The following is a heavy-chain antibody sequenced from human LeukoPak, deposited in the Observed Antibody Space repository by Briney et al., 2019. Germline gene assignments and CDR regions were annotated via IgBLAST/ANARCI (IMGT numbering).Heavy chain of an antibody. Sequence: GGSLRLSCTASGFSFGDYAMSWFRQAPGKGLEWVGSIRSKAYGGTTQYAASVKGRFTISRDDSISIAYLQMNSLKTEDTALYFCARRRFFDYWGQGTLVTVSS. CDR1: GFSFGDYA. CDR2: IRSKAYGGTT. D-gene: IGHD1-14*01. J-gene: IGHJ4*02. V-gene: IGHV3-49*03. CDR3: ARRRFFDY.